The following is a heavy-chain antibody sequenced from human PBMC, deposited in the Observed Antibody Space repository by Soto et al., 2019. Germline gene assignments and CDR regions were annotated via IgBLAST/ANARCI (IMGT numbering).Heavy chain of an antibody. J-gene: IGHJ4*02. V-gene: IGHV3-30*18. CDR1: GFTFSSYG. CDR2: ISYDGSNK. Sequence: QVQLVESGGGVVQPGRSLRLSCAASGFTFSSYGMHWVRQAPGKGLEWVAGISYDGSNKYYADSVKGRFTISRDNSKNTLYLQMNSLRAEDTAVYYCAKLKYPVPTTYFDYCGQGTLVTVSS. CDR3: AKLKYPVPTTYFDY. D-gene: IGHD4-17*01.